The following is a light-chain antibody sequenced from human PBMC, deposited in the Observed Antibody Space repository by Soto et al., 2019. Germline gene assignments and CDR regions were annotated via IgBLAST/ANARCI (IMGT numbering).Light chain of an antibody. CDR3: QSYDSSLSGWV. J-gene: IGLJ3*02. Sequence: QSVLTQPPSVSGAPGQRVTISCTGSSSNIGAGYDVHGYQQLPGTAPKLLIYGNSNRPSGVPDRFSGSKSGTSASLAITGVQSEDEADYYCQSYDSSLSGWVFGGGTKLTVL. CDR1: SSNIGAGYD. V-gene: IGLV1-40*01. CDR2: GNS.